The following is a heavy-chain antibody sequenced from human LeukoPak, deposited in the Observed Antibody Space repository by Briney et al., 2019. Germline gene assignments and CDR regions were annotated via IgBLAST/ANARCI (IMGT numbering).Heavy chain of an antibody. D-gene: IGHD4-11*01. CDR2: TNSDGSST. J-gene: IGHJ4*02. Sequence: GGSLRLSCAASGFTFSSYWMHWVRQAPGKGLVWVSRTNSDGSSTSYADSVKGRFTISRDNAKNTLYLQMNSLRAEDTAVYYCARGTDYSNYYYFDYWGQGTLVTVSS. V-gene: IGHV3-74*01. CDR3: ARGTDYSNYYYFDY. CDR1: GFTFSSYW.